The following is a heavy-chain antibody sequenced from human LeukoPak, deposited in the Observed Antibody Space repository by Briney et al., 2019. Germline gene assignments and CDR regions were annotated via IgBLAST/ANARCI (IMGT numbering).Heavy chain of an antibody. Sequence: PGGSLILSCTAPGFSFSSYWMSWVRQAPGKGPEWVANIKHDGSEKYYVDSVKGRFTISKDNAKNSLYLQMNILRVEDSAVYYCTRDNRREFDYWGQGTLVTVSS. CDR1: GFSFSSYW. J-gene: IGHJ4*02. CDR3: TRDNRREFDY. V-gene: IGHV3-7*01. CDR2: IKHDGSEK.